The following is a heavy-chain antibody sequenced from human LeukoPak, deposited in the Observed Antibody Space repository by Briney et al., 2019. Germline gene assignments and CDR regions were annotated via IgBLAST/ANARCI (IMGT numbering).Heavy chain of an antibody. V-gene: IGHV3-9*01. J-gene: IGHJ4*02. D-gene: IGHD6-19*01. CDR3: AKERSAYRSVWDPFEY. CDR1: GFTFDDYA. Sequence: PGRSLRLSCAAYGFTFDDYAMHWVRQAPGKGMEWVSGISWNSGNIGYADSVKGRFTISRDNAKNSLYLQMNSLRAEDTAFYYCAKERSAYRSVWDPFEYWGQGTLVTVSS. CDR2: ISWNSGNI.